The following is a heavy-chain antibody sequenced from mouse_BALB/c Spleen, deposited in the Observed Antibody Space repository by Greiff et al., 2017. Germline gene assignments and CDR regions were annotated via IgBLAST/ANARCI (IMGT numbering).Heavy chain of an antibody. CDR1: GFTFSSYG. CDR3: ARYDRYDFHFDY. D-gene: IGHD2-14*01. J-gene: IGHJ2*01. V-gene: IGHV5-6-3*01. CDR2: INSNGGST. Sequence: EVKLVESGGGLVQPGGSLKLSCAASGFTFSSYGMSWVRQTPDKRLELVATINSNGGSTYYPDSVKGRFTISRDNAKNTLYLQMSRLKSEDTATYYCARYDRYDFHFDYWGQGTTLTVSS.